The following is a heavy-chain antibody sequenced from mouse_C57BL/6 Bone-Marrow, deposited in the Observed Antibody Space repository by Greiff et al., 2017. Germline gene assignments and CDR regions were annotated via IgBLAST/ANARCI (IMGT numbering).Heavy chain of an antibody. CDR2: IDPSDSYT. Sequence: VQLQQPGAELVMPGASVKLSCKASGYTFNSYWMHWVKQRPGQGLEWIGEIDPSDSYTNYNQKFKGKSTLTVDKSSSTAYMQLSSLTSEDSAVYYCARGGYYGSSFDYWGQGTTLTVSS. D-gene: IGHD1-1*01. CDR3: ARGGYYGSSFDY. J-gene: IGHJ2*01. V-gene: IGHV1-69*01. CDR1: GYTFNSYW.